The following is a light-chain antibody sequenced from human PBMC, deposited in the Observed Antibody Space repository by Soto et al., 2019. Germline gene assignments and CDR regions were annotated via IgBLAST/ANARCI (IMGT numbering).Light chain of an antibody. Sequence: QSVLTQPASVSGSPGQSITISCTGSSSDVGAYDYVSWYQHHPGKVPKLMISEVTNRPSGVSHRFSGSKSGNTASLTISGLQAEDEADYYCSSYTTSTTVIFGGGTKLTVL. CDR3: SSYTTSTTVI. V-gene: IGLV2-14*01. CDR1: SSDVGAYDY. J-gene: IGLJ2*01. CDR2: EVT.